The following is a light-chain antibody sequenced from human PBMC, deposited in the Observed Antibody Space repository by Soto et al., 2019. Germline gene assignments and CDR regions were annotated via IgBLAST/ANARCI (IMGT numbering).Light chain of an antibody. V-gene: IGLV3-21*04. CDR2: YDS. J-gene: IGLJ1*01. CDR1: NIGSKS. CDR3: QVWDSSSDHV. Sequence: VLTQPPSVSVAPGKTARITCGGNNIGSKSVHWYQQKPGQAPVLVIYYDSDRPSGIPERFSGSNSGNTATLTISRVEAGDEADYYCQVWDSSSDHVFGTGTKVTVL.